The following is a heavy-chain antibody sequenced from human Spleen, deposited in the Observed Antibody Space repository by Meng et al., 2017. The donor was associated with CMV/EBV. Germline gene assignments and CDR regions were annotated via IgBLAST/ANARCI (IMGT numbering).Heavy chain of an antibody. V-gene: IGHV3-21*01. CDR1: GFTFSSYW. J-gene: IGHJ4*02. CDR2: ISSSGTYI. Sequence: GGSLRLSCAASGFTFSSYWMHWVRQAPGKGLEWVSSISSSGTYIYYADSLKGRFTVSRDNAKNSLYLQMNSLRVEDTAVYYCACFGYWGQGTLVTVSS. D-gene: IGHD2-21*01. CDR3: ACFGY.